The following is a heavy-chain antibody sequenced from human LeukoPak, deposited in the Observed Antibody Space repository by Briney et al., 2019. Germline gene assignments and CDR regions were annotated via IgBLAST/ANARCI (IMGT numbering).Heavy chain of an antibody. D-gene: IGHD5-18*01. CDR2: INPNSGGT. CDR3: ARDRSLSLDTAMLIDY. CDR1: GYTFTGYY. Sequence: ASVKVSCKASGYTFTGYYMHWVRQAPGQGLEWMGWINPNSGGTNYAQKFQGRVTMNRDTSTSTAYMELSRLRSDDTAVYYCARDRSLSLDTAMLIDYWGQGTLVTVSS. J-gene: IGHJ4*02. V-gene: IGHV1-2*02.